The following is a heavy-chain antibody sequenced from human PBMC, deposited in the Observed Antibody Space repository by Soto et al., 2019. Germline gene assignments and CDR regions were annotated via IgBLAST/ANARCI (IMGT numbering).Heavy chain of an antibody. CDR2: IKQDGSEK. D-gene: IGHD5-18*01. J-gene: IGHJ6*02. V-gene: IGHV3-7*03. Sequence: EVQLLESGGGLVQPGGSLRLSCAASGFTFSSYWMSWVRQAPGKGLEWVANIKQDGSEKYYVDSVKGRFTISRDNAKNSLYLQMNSLRAEDTAVYYCARNGGYSYGYGSYGMDVWGQGTTVTVSS. CDR1: GFTFSSYW. CDR3: ARNGGYSYGYGSYGMDV.